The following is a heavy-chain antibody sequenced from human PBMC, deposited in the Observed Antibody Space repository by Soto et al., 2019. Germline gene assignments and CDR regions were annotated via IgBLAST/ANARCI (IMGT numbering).Heavy chain of an antibody. CDR2: ISYDGSNK. V-gene: IGHV3-30*18. CDR1: GFTFGSYG. Sequence: LRLSCAASGFTFGSYGMHWVRQAPGKGLEWVAVISYDGSNKYYADSVKGRFTISRDNSKNTLYLQMNSLRAEDTAVYYCAKDPRVYSSGWPYFDYWGQGTLVTVSS. J-gene: IGHJ4*02. D-gene: IGHD6-19*01. CDR3: AKDPRVYSSGWPYFDY.